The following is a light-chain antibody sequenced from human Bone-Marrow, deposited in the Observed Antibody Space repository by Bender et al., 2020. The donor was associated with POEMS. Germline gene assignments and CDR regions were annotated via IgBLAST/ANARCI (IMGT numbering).Light chain of an antibody. CDR3: QAWDTYSVI. CDR1: DLGDKY. V-gene: IGLV3-1*01. J-gene: IGLJ2*01. CDR2: QDT. Sequence: SYEVTQPPSVSVSPGQTASITCSGDDLGDKYVACYHQKQDQSPVLAINQDTKRPSGIPERFSGSNSGNTATLTISGTQAMDEADYYCQAWDTYSVIFGGGTKLTVL.